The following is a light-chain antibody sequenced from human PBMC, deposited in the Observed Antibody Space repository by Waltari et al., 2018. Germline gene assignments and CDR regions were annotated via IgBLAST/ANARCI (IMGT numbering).Light chain of an antibody. V-gene: IGKV3-15*01. Sequence: ETVMTQSPGTLSVSPGDRVTLSCRASQTVYGEFAWYQQKSGQTPRLLIYGASTRGTSIPARFSGSGSGTEFTLTISSLQSEDFGVYYCQQYYNWPLTFGGGTKVEIK. J-gene: IGKJ4*01. CDR3: QQYYNWPLT. CDR2: GAS. CDR1: QTVYGE.